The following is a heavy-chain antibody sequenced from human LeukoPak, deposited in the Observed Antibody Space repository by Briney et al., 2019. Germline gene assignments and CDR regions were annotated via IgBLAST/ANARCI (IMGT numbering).Heavy chain of an antibody. D-gene: IGHD3-9*01. Sequence: PSETLSLTCTVSGGSISSSSYYWGWIRQPPGKGLERIGSIYYSGSTYYNPSLKSRVTISVDTSKNQFSLKLSSVTAADTAVYYCARQPPDWENQKLETYYFGYWGQGTLLTVSS. CDR2: IYYSGST. CDR1: GGSISSSSYY. J-gene: IGHJ4*02. CDR3: ARQPPDWENQKLETYYFGY. V-gene: IGHV4-39*01.